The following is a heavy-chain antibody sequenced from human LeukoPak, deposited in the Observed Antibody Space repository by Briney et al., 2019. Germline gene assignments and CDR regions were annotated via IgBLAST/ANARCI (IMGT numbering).Heavy chain of an antibody. Sequence: GESLKISCRGSGYSFTTHWIGWVRQMPGKGLEWMGIIYPGDSDTRYSPSFQGQVTISADKSISTAYLQWSSLKASDTAMYYCARHRGSGSYYNRVDYWGQGTLVTVSS. J-gene: IGHJ4*02. CDR2: IYPGDSDT. V-gene: IGHV5-51*01. D-gene: IGHD3-10*01. CDR1: GYSFTTHW. CDR3: ARHRGSGSYYNRVDY.